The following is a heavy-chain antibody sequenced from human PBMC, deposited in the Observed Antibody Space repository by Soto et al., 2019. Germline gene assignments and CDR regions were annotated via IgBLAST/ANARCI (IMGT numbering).Heavy chain of an antibody. CDR3: ARGSGIVGATTTDYFDY. J-gene: IGHJ4*02. D-gene: IGHD1-26*01. CDR2: IYYSGST. V-gene: IGHV4-30-4*01. Sequence: SEALSLTCTVSGGSISSGDYYWRWIRQPPGKGLEWIGYIYYSGSTYYNPSLKSRVTIAVDTSKNQFALKLSSVTAADTAVYYCARGSGIVGATTTDYFDYWGQGTLVTVSS. CDR1: GGSISSGDYY.